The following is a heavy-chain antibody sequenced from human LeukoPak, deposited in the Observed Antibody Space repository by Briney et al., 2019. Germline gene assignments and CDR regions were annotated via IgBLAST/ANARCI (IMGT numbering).Heavy chain of an antibody. Sequence: PGGSLRLSCVASGFTFSSYTMHWVRQAPGKGLEYVSGITSNGDSTYYANSVNGRFTISRDNSKNTLYLQMGSLRADDMAVYYCARGGLLLIWFGEPEPPFDPWGQGTLVIVSS. J-gene: IGHJ5*02. CDR3: ARGGLLLIWFGEPEPPFDP. CDR2: ITSNGDST. D-gene: IGHD3-10*01. CDR1: GFTFSSYT. V-gene: IGHV3-64*01.